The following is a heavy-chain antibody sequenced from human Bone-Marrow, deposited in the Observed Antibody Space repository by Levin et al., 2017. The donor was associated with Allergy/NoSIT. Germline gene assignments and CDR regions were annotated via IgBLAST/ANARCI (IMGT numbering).Heavy chain of an antibody. Sequence: ASVKVSCKASGYTFTTSDIYWVRLAPGQGLEWLGWFNPNSGHTGFAQRFQGRVTLTSDLSTTTAYMELGSLTSEDSAIYYCTRERYGSGRPMDVWGQGTTVTVSS. V-gene: IGHV1-8*01. CDR2: FNPNSGHT. CDR1: GYTFTTSD. J-gene: IGHJ6*02. CDR3: TRERYGSGRPMDV. D-gene: IGHD3-10*01.